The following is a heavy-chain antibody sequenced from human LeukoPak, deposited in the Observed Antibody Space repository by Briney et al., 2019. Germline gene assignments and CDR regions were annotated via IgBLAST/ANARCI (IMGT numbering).Heavy chain of an antibody. J-gene: IGHJ3*02. CDR1: RFTFSSYG. CDR2: IRYDGSNK. D-gene: IGHD6-19*01. V-gene: IGHV3-30*02. Sequence: GGSLRLSCAASRFTFSSYGMHWVRQAPGKGLEWVAFIRYDGSNKYYADSVKGRFTISRDNSKNTLYLQMNSLRAEDTAVYYCAKDLESSGWPYAFDIWGQGTMVTVSS. CDR3: AKDLESSGWPYAFDI.